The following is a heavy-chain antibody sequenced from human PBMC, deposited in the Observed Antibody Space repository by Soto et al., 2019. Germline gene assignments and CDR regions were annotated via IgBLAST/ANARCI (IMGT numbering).Heavy chain of an antibody. CDR3: ARDYYGSGSYYNCL. CDR1: GGSISSGDYY. J-gene: IGHJ4*02. D-gene: IGHD3-10*01. V-gene: IGHV4-30-4*01. CDR2: IYYSGST. Sequence: SETLSLTCTVSGGSISSGDYYWSWIRQPPGKCLEWIGYIYYSGSTYYNPSLKSRVTISVDTSKNQFSLKLSSVTAADTAVYYCARDYYGSGSYYNCLWGQGTLVTVYS.